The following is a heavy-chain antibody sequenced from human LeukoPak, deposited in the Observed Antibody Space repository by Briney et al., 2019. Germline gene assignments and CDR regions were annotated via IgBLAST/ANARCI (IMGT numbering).Heavy chain of an antibody. V-gene: IGHV4-30-2*01. J-gene: IGHJ3*02. CDR3: ARSLGYCSGGSWRDAFDI. CDR1: GCSISSGGYS. CDR2: IYHSGST. Sequence: SQTLSLTCAVSGCSISSGGYSWSWIRQPPGKGLEGIGYIYHSGSTYYNPSLKSRVTISVDRSKNQFSLKLSSVTAADTAVYYCARSLGYCSGGSWRDAFDIWGQGTMVTVSS. D-gene: IGHD2-15*01.